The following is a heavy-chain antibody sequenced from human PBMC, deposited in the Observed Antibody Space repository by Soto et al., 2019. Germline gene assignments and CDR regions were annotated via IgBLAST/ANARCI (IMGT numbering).Heavy chain of an antibody. CDR3: ARVRFEYYYDSSGYYFDY. Sequence: GASVKVSCKASGGTFSSYAISWVRQAPGQGLEWMGGIIPIFGTANYAQKFQGRVSITADESTSTAYMELSSLRSEDTAVYYCARVRFEYYYDSSGYYFDYWGQGTLVTVSS. V-gene: IGHV1-69*13. CDR2: IIPIFGTA. CDR1: GGTFSSYA. D-gene: IGHD3-22*01. J-gene: IGHJ4*02.